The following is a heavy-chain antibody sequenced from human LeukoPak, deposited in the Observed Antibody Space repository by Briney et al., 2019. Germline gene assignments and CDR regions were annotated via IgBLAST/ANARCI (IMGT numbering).Heavy chain of an antibody. CDR2: INHSGST. Sequence: SETLSLTCAVYGGSFSGYYWSWIRQPPGKGLEWIGEINHSGSTNYNPSLKSRVTISVDTSKNQFSLKLSSVTAADTAVYYCARLQVDTAMVPEYYFDYWGQGTLVTVSS. CDR3: ARLQVDTAMVPEYYFDY. V-gene: IGHV4-34*01. CDR1: GGSFSGYY. J-gene: IGHJ4*02. D-gene: IGHD5-18*01.